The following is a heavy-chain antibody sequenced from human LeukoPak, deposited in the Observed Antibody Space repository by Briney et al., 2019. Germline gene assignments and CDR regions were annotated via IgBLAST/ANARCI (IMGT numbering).Heavy chain of an antibody. D-gene: IGHD5-24*01. V-gene: IGHV3-30*18. CDR3: AKALSSRDGYNPHY. CDR1: GCTFSSYG. J-gene: IGHJ4*02. CDR2: ISYDGSNK. Sequence: GGSLRLSCAGSGCTFSSYGMHWVRQAPGKGLEWVAVISYDGSNKYYADSVKGRFTISRDNSKNTLYLQMNSLRAEDTAVYYCAKALSSRDGYNPHYWGQGTLVTVSS.